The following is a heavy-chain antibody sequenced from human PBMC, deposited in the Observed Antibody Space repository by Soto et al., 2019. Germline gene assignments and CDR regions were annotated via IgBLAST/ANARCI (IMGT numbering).Heavy chain of an antibody. D-gene: IGHD3-3*01. V-gene: IGHV3-23*01. CDR3: AKDIILTYDFWSGPSDY. J-gene: IGHJ4*02. Sequence: GGSLRLSCAASGFTFSSYAMSWVRQAPGKGLEWVSAISGSGGSTYYADSVKGRFTISRDNSKNTLYLQMNSLRAEDTAVYYCAKDIILTYDFWSGPSDYWGQGTLVTVSS. CDR1: GFTFSSYA. CDR2: ISGSGGST.